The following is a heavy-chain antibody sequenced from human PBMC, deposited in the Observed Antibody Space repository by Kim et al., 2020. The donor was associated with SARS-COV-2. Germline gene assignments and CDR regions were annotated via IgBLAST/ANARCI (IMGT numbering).Heavy chain of an antibody. CDR1: GFTFNNYW. J-gene: IGHJ5*02. CDR2: IKGDGSDT. V-gene: IGHV3-74*01. CDR3: ARGTFQQGFDP. Sequence: GGSLRLSCEASGFTFNNYWMNWVRQGPGKGLVWVSRIKGDGSDTHYADSVKGRFTISRDNAKNTLHLQLNSLGVEDTAIYFCARGTFQQGFDPWGQGTLVTLSS. D-gene: IGHD6-13*01.